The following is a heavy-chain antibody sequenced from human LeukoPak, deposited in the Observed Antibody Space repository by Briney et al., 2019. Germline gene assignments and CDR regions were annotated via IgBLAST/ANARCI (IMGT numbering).Heavy chain of an antibody. CDR2: IKQDGSEK. V-gene: IGHV3-7*01. Sequence: GGSLRLSCAASGFTFSSYLMSWVRQAPGKGLEWVANIKQDGSEKYYVDSVKGRFTISRDNAKNSLYLQMNSLRAEDTAVYYCARVRGTDQYFDYWGQGTLVTVSS. CDR1: GFTFSSYL. D-gene: IGHD1-14*01. J-gene: IGHJ4*02. CDR3: ARVRGTDQYFDY.